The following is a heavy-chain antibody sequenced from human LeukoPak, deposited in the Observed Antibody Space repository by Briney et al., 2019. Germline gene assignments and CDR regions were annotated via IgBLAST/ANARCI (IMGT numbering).Heavy chain of an antibody. D-gene: IGHD6-19*01. J-gene: IGHJ4*02. CDR3: AKDVAVAGTYYFDY. CDR1: GFTFNNFA. Sequence: PGGSLRLSCAASGFTFNNFAMNWVRQAPGKGLQWVSVISGSGDSKVYAESVKGRITISRDNSKNTLYLQMDSLRAEDTAVYYCAKDVAVAGTYYFDYWGQGTLVTVFS. V-gene: IGHV3-23*01. CDR2: ISGSGDSK.